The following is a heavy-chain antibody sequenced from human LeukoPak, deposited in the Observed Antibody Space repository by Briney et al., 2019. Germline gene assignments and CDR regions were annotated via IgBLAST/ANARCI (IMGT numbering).Heavy chain of an antibody. J-gene: IGHJ4*02. V-gene: IGHV3-74*01. CDR1: GFTLSSYW. D-gene: IGHD6-19*01. Sequence: PGGSLRLSCAASGFTLSSYWMHWVRQAPGKGLVWVSRINSDGSSTSYADSVKGRFTISRDNAKNSPYLQMNSLRAEDTAVYYCAREGGAQWLGPYNLDYWGQGNLVTVSS. CDR2: INSDGSST. CDR3: AREGGAQWLGPYNLDY.